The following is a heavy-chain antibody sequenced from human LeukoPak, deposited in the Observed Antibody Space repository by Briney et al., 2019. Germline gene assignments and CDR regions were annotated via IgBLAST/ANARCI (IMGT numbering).Heavy chain of an antibody. V-gene: IGHV1-24*01. J-gene: IGHJ5*02. Sequence: AASVNVPRQHCGRWLHKLSMLWLGQAPGKALEGMGGLYPEHVYRHHSQPLQGRLIMTEDTSTDPAYMELNRLRSEHTPVYYCATATIIWGSYRSWLATWGQGALVTVSS. CDR1: GRWLHKLS. CDR3: ATATIIWGSYRSWLAT. D-gene: IGHD3-16*02. CDR2: LYPEHVYR.